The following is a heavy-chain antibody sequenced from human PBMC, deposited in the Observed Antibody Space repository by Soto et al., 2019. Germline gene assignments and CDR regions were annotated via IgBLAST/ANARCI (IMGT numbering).Heavy chain of an antibody. V-gene: IGHV2-5*02. J-gene: IGHJ4*02. Sequence: QITLNESGPTVVRPTETLTLTCRFSGFSLTTSGVGVGWISQSPGKAPEWLALIYWDDDKRYSASLKSRLTITKDTSKNQVVRTVSDLDPTDTATYYCAHRVLRTVFGLVTTTAIYFDFWGQGTPVAVSS. CDR3: AHRVLRTVFGLVTTTAIYFDF. D-gene: IGHD3-3*01. CDR1: GFSLTTSGVG. CDR2: IYWDDDK.